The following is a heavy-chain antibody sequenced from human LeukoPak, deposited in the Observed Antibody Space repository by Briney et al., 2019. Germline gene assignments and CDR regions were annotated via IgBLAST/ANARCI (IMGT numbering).Heavy chain of an antibody. D-gene: IGHD3-22*01. Sequence: PSETLSLTCTVSGGSISSYYWSWIRQPPGKGLEWIGYIYYSGSTNYNPSLKSRVTISVDTSKNQFSLKLSSVTAADTAVYYCARGREYHDSSGFYGYWGQGILVTVSS. CDR1: GGSISSYY. CDR2: IYYSGST. J-gene: IGHJ4*02. CDR3: ARGREYHDSSGFYGY. V-gene: IGHV4-59*12.